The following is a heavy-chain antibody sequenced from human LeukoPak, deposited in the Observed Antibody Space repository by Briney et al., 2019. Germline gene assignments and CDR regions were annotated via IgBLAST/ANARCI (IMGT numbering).Heavy chain of an antibody. CDR1: GFSFSSYW. J-gene: IGHJ4*02. Sequence: GGSLRLSCAASGFSFSSYWMTWVRQAPGKGLEWVAVISYDGSNKYYADSVKGRFTISRDNSKNTLYLQMNSLRAEDTAVYYCARDSTTVTAWDYWGQGTLVTVSS. CDR3: ARDSTTVTAWDY. V-gene: IGHV3-30*03. CDR2: ISYDGSNK. D-gene: IGHD4-17*01.